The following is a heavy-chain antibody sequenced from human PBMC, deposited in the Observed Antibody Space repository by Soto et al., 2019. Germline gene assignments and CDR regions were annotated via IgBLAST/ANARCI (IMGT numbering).Heavy chain of an antibody. Sequence: PSETLSLTCTVSGGSISSYYWSWTRQPPGKGLEWIGYIYYSGSTNYSPSLKSRVTISVDTSKNQFSLKLSSVTAADTAVYYCARGAYCSSTSCYFHGMDVWGQGTTVTLSS. V-gene: IGHV4-59*01. CDR1: GGSISSYY. CDR3: ARGAYCSSTSCYFHGMDV. CDR2: IYYSGST. J-gene: IGHJ6*02. D-gene: IGHD2-2*01.